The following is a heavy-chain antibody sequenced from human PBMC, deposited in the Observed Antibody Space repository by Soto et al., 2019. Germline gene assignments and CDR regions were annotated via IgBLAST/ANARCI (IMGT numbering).Heavy chain of an antibody. CDR2: IIPIFGTA. V-gene: IGHV1-69*06. J-gene: IGHJ4*02. Sequence: GASVKVSCKACGGTFSSYAISWVRQAPGQGLEWMGGIIPIFGTANYAQKFQGRVTITADKSTSTAYMELSSLRSEDTAVYYCARGLHYDSISLDDYWGQGTLVTVSS. D-gene: IGHD3-22*01. CDR1: GGTFSSYA. CDR3: ARGLHYDSISLDDY.